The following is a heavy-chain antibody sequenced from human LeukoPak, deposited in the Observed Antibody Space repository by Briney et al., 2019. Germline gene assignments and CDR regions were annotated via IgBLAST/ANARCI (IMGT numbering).Heavy chain of an antibody. CDR1: GFTFSSYS. V-gene: IGHV3-66*01. CDR3: ARVKVGSTYWFDP. J-gene: IGHJ5*02. D-gene: IGHD1-26*01. Sequence: PGGSLRLSCAASGFTFSSYSMNWVRQAPGKGLEWVSVIYSGGSTYYADSVKGRFTISRDNSKNMVYLQMNSLRVEDTAVYYCARVKVGSTYWFDPWGQGTLVTVSS. CDR2: IYSGGST.